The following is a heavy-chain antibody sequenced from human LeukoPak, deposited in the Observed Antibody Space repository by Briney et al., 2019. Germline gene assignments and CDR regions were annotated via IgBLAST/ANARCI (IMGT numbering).Heavy chain of an antibody. CDR1: GFTFSSYA. CDR2: ISGSDGST. Sequence: PGGSLRLSCAASGFTFSSYAMSWVRQAPGKGLEWVSAISGSDGSTYYADSVKGRFTISRDNSKNTLYLQMNSLRAEDTAVYYCAKAPSSWYKVGYYFDYWGQGTLDTVSS. V-gene: IGHV3-23*01. CDR3: AKAPSSWYKVGYYFDY. D-gene: IGHD6-13*01. J-gene: IGHJ4*02.